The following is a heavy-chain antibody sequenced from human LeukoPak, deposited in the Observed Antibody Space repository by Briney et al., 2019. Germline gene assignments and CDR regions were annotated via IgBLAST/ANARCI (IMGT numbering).Heavy chain of an antibody. CDR2: INHSGST. Sequence: SETLSLTCAVYGGSFSGYYWSWIRQPPGKGLEWIGEINHSGSTNYNPSLKSRVTISVDTPKNQFSLKLSSVTAADTAVYYCARVNKSYYDILTGYYDYWGQGTLVTVSS. CDR1: GGSFSGYY. J-gene: IGHJ4*02. V-gene: IGHV4-34*01. CDR3: ARVNKSYYDILTGYYDY. D-gene: IGHD3-9*01.